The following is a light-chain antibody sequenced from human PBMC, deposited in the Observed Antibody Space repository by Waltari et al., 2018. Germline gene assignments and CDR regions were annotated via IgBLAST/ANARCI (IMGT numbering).Light chain of an antibody. V-gene: IGKV3-11*01. J-gene: IGKJ2*01. CDR1: QSVSSN. CDR2: DAS. Sequence: EIVLTQSPATLSLSPGERATLSCRASQSVSSNLAWYQQKHGQAPRLLIYDASNRATGIPARFSGSGSGTDFTLTISSLEPEDFAVYYCQQRSNWPLYTFGQGTKLEIK. CDR3: QQRSNWPLYT.